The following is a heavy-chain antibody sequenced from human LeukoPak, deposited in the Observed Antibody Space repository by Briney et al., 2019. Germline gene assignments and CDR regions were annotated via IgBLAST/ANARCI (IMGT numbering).Heavy chain of an antibody. D-gene: IGHD6-13*01. Sequence: SETLSLTCTVSGGSISSGGYYWSWIRQHPGKGLEWIGYIYCSGSTYYNPSLKSRVTISVDTSKNQFSLKLSSVTAADTAVYYCARKASIAAAGPGPYYYGMDVWGQGTTVTVSS. CDR2: IYCSGST. CDR3: ARKASIAAAGPGPYYYGMDV. V-gene: IGHV4-31*03. CDR1: GGSISSGGYY. J-gene: IGHJ6*02.